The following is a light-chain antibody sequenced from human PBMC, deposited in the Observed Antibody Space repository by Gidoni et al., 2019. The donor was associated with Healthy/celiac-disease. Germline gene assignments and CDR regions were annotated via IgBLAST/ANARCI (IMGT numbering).Light chain of an antibody. CDR3: QQRSNWPPLT. CDR2: DAS. CDR1: QSVSSY. V-gene: IGKV3-11*01. Sequence: DIVLTQSPATLSLSPGESATLSCRASQSVSSYLAWYQQKPGQAHRLLIYDASNRATGIPARFSGSGSGTDFTLTISSLEPEDFAVYYCQQRSNWPPLTFGGGTKVEIK. J-gene: IGKJ4*01.